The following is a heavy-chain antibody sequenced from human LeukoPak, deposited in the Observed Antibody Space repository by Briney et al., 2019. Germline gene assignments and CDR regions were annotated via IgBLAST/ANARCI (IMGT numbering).Heavy chain of an antibody. J-gene: IGHJ6*03. V-gene: IGHV7-4-1*02. CDR1: GYTFTTQA. CDR3: ARRSMVQHMDV. D-gene: IGHD3-10*01. Sequence: ASVKVSCKASGYTFTTQAMNWVRQAPGQGLEYIGWIDTNTGNPTYAQGFTGRFVFSLDTSVNTAYLQISSLKTEDTGVYYCARRSMVQHMDVWGKGTTVTTSS. CDR2: IDTNTGNP.